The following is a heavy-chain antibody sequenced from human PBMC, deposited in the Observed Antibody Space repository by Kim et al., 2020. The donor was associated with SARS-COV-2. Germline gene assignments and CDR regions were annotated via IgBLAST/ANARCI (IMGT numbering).Heavy chain of an antibody. CDR3: ARGPPTIIRGVIMINPDFDY. D-gene: IGHD3-10*01. V-gene: IGHV7-4-1*02. Sequence: ASVKVSCKASGYTFINYAMNWVRQAPGQGLEWMGWINTKTAHPTYAQDFTGRFVFSLDASVSTAYLQISSLKTEDTAVYFCARGPPTIIRGVIMINPDFDYWGQGALVTVSS. J-gene: IGHJ4*02. CDR2: INTKTAHP. CDR1: GYTFINYA.